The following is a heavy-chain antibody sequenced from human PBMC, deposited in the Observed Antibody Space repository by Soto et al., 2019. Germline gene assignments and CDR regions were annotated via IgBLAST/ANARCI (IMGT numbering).Heavy chain of an antibody. J-gene: IGHJ4*02. CDR2: ISSSSSYI. CDR1: GFTFSSYN. CDR3: ARDLLNVDTAMVTH. D-gene: IGHD5-18*01. V-gene: IGHV3-21*01. Sequence: PGGSLRLSCAASGFTFSSYNMNWVRQAPGKGLEWVSSISSSSSYIYYADSVKGRFTISRDNAKNSLYLQMNSLRAEDTAVYYCARDLLNVDTAMVTHWGQGTLVTVSS.